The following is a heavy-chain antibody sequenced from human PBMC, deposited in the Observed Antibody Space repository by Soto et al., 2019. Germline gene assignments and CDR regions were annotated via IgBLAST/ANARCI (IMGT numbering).Heavy chain of an antibody. D-gene: IGHD6-6*01. CDR1: GGSSSSGGYY. V-gene: IGHV4-31*03. CDR2: IYYSGRT. CDR3: ARTKDYSSSLDY. Sequence: SKTLSLTCTVSGGSSSSGGYYWTWIRQHPGKGLEWIGCIYYSGRTYYNPSLKSRVTISVDTSKRQFSLKLSSVTAADTAIYYCARTKDYSSSLDYWGQGAPVTVYS. J-gene: IGHJ4*02.